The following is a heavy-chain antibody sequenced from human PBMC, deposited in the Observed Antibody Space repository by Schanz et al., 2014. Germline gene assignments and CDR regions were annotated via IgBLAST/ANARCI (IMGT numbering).Heavy chain of an antibody. Sequence: QVQLVESGGGVVQPGRSLRLSCAAYGFTLSSYAMHWVRQAPGKGLEWVAVISYDGSNKYYADSVKGRFTISRDNSKNTLYLQINTLRAEDTAVYYCARDRGDCCGGSCLAVDDWGQGTLVTVSS. V-gene: IGHV3-30-3*01. J-gene: IGHJ4*02. CDR2: ISYDGSNK. CDR3: ARDRGDCCGGSCLAVDD. CDR1: GFTLSSYA. D-gene: IGHD2-15*01.